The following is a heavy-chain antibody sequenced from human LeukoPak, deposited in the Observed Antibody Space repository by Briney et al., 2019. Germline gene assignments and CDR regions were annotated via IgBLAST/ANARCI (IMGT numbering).Heavy chain of an antibody. CDR1: GGSISSYY. J-gene: IGHJ4*02. V-gene: IGHV4-59*01. D-gene: IGHD2-15*01. CDR3: AREPRRVVVAATPGYFDY. CDR2: IYYSGSA. Sequence: KPSETLSLTCTVSGGSISSYYWSWIRQPPGKGLEWIGYIYYSGSANYNPSLKSRVTISVDTSKNQFSLKLSSVTAADTAVYYCAREPRRVVVAATPGYFDYWGQGTLVTVSS.